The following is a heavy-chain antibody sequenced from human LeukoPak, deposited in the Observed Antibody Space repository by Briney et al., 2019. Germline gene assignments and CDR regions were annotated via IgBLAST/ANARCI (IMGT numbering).Heavy chain of an antibody. CDR2: IYYSGST. Sequence: SETLSPTCTVSGGSISSGGYYWSWIRQHPGKGLEWIGYIYYSGSTYYNPSLKSRVTISVDTSKNQFSLKLSSVTAADTAVYYCARDPRYSSSWYYFDYWGQGTLVTVSS. J-gene: IGHJ4*02. CDR3: ARDPRYSSSWYYFDY. D-gene: IGHD6-13*01. CDR1: GGSISSGGYY. V-gene: IGHV4-31*03.